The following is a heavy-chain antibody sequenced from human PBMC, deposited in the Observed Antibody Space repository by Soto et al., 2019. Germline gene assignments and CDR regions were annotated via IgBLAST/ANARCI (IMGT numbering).Heavy chain of an antibody. D-gene: IGHD2-15*01. Sequence: GGSLRLSCAASGFTFSSYWMSWVRQAPGKGLEWVANIKQDGSEKYYVDSVKGRFTISRDNAKNSLYLQMNSLRAEDTAVYYCARGSGGPYYYYGMDGWGQGTTVTVSS. CDR3: ARGSGGPYYYYGMDG. CDR1: GFTFSSYW. J-gene: IGHJ6*02. V-gene: IGHV3-7*01. CDR2: IKQDGSEK.